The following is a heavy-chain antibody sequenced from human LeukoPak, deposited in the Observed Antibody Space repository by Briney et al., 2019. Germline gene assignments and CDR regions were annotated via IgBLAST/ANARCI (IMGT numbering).Heavy chain of an antibody. CDR1: GGSISSYY. Sequence: SETLSLTCTGSGGSISSYYWSWIRQPPGKGLEWIGYIYTSGSTNYNPSLKSRVTISVDTSKNQFSLKLSPVTAADTAVYYCARHMPYSSSFPYFDYWGQGTLVTVSS. D-gene: IGHD6-6*01. CDR2: IYTSGST. J-gene: IGHJ4*02. V-gene: IGHV4-4*09. CDR3: ARHMPYSSSFPYFDY.